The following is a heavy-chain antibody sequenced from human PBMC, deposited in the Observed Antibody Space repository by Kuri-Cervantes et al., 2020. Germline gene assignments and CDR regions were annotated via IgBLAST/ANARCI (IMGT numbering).Heavy chain of an antibody. J-gene: IGHJ4*02. CDR3: ARDPLTAGNPTWEAGTNLDY. Sequence: SVKVSCKASGGTFSSYAISWVRQAPGQGLEWMGGIIPIFGTANYAQKFQGRVTITADESTSTAYMELSSLRSEDTAVYYCARDPLTAGNPTWEAGTNLDYWGQGTLVTVSS. CDR1: GGTFSSYA. CDR2: IIPIFGTA. D-gene: IGHD6-19*01. V-gene: IGHV1-69*13.